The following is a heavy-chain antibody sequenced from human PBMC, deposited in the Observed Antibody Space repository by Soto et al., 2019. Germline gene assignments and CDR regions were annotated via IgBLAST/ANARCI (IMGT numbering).Heavy chain of an antibody. Sequence: SETLSLTCAVYGGSFSGYYWSWIRQPPGKGLEWIGEINHSGSTNYNPSLKSRVTISVDTSKNQFSLKLSSVTAADTAVYYCARRRGSGSYEGDLIRSWFDPWGQGTLVTVSS. CDR3: ARRRGSGSYEGDLIRSWFDP. V-gene: IGHV4-34*01. D-gene: IGHD3-10*01. CDR2: INHSGST. J-gene: IGHJ5*02. CDR1: GGSFSGYY.